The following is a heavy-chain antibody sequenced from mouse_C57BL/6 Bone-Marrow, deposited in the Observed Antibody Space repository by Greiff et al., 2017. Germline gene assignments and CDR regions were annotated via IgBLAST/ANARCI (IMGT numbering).Heavy chain of an antibody. CDR1: GFNIKDDY. J-gene: IGHJ3*01. Sequence: VQLKESGAELVRPGASVKLSCTASGFNIKDDYMHWVKQRPEQGLEWIGWIDPENGDTEYASKFQGKATITVDTSSNTAYLQLSSLTSEDTAVYYWTRIAYWGQGALVTVSA. CDR2: IDPENGDT. V-gene: IGHV14-4*01. CDR3: TRIAY.